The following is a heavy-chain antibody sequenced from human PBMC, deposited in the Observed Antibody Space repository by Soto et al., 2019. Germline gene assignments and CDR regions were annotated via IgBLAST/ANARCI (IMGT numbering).Heavy chain of an antibody. J-gene: IGHJ4*02. Sequence: SETLSLTCTVSGGSISSYYWSWIRQPPGKGLEWIGYIYYSGSTNYNPSLKSRVTISVDTSKNQFSLKLSSVTAADTAVYYCARADFWSGYYLDYWGQGTLVTVSS. D-gene: IGHD3-3*01. CDR2: IYYSGST. CDR1: GGSISSYY. V-gene: IGHV4-59*01. CDR3: ARADFWSGYYLDY.